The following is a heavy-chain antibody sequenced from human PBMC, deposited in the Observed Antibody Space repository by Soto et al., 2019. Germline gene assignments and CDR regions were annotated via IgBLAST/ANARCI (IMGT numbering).Heavy chain of an antibody. D-gene: IGHD4-17*01. Sequence: QITLKESGPTLGKPTQTLTLTCTFSGFSLNTSGVGVGWIRQAPGKALEWLAIIYWNDDKRYSPSLKSRLTITNDTSKNQVVLTMTNMDPVDTATYYCAHTYDDYFFDYWGQGTLVTVSS. V-gene: IGHV2-5*01. CDR3: AHTYDDYFFDY. J-gene: IGHJ4*02. CDR1: GFSLNTSGVG. CDR2: IYWNDDK.